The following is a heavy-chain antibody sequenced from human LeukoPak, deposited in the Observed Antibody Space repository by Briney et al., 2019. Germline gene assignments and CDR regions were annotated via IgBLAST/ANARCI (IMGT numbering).Heavy chain of an antibody. CDR2: IYPGDSDT. CDR3: ARLDFWSGYYTRYGMDV. CDR1: GYSFTSYW. J-gene: IGHJ6*02. Sequence: GSSLLISPAGSGYSFTSYWICLVRQMAGKLLELRGIIYPGDSDTRYSPSFQGQVTISADKSIGTAYLQWSRLKAWDTAMYYCARLDFWSGYYTRYGMDVWGQGTTVTVSS. D-gene: IGHD3-3*01. V-gene: IGHV5-51*01.